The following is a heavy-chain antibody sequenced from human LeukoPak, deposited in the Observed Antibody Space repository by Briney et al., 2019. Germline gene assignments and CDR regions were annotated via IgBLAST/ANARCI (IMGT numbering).Heavy chain of an antibody. CDR2: MRGSGGST. V-gene: IGHV3-23*01. CDR1: ELTFSIYG. D-gene: IGHD3-22*01. Sequence: PGGSLRLTCAASELTFSIYGMGWVRQAPARGLEWVSDMRGSGGSTYYADSVKGRFTISRDNSKNTLYLQMNGLRAEDTAVYYCAKDGYYDSSAYYYVRYFDLWGRGTLVTVSS. CDR3: AKDGYYDSSAYYYVRYFDL. J-gene: IGHJ2*01.